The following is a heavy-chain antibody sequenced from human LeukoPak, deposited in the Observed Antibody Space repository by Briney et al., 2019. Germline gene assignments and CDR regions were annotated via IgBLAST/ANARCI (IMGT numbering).Heavy chain of an antibody. CDR3: AKDTMITFGGVIVPRLFDY. J-gene: IGHJ4*02. V-gene: IGHV3-23*01. CDR1: GFTGPSFA. Sequence: PGGSLTLSCSASGFTGPSFAMAWVRQAPGKGLEWVSAISGSGGSTYYADSVKGRFTISRDNSKNTLYLQMNSLRAEDTAVYYCAKDTMITFGGVIVPRLFDYWGQGTLVTVSP. D-gene: IGHD3-16*02. CDR2: ISGSGGST.